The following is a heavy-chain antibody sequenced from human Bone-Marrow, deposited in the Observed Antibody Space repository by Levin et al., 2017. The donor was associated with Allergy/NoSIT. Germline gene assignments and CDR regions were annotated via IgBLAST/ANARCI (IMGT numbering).Heavy chain of an antibody. Sequence: SETLSLTCTVSGGSISSYYWSWIRQPPGKGLEWIGYIYYSGSTNYNPSLKSRVTISVDTSKNQFSLKLSSVTAADTAVYYCARALPESFGEFYGWGRGRYYYYMDVWGKGTTVTVSS. D-gene: IGHD3-10*01. V-gene: IGHV4-59*01. CDR2: IYYSGST. CDR1: GGSISSYY. CDR3: ARALPESFGEFYGWGRGRYYYYMDV. J-gene: IGHJ6*03.